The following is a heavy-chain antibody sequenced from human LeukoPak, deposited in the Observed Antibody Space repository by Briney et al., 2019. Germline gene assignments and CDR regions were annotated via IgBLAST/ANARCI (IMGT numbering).Heavy chain of an antibody. J-gene: IGHJ4*02. D-gene: IGHD3-22*01. CDR2: ISYDGSKK. Sequence: GGSLRLSCAASGFTFSSFGMHWVRQAPGEGLEWVAVISYDGSKKYHADSVKGRFTISRDNSKNTLYLQMNSLRAEDTAVYYCAKDLSYDSSGSDYWGQGTLVTVSS. CDR3: AKDLSYDSSGSDY. V-gene: IGHV3-30*18. CDR1: GFTFSSFG.